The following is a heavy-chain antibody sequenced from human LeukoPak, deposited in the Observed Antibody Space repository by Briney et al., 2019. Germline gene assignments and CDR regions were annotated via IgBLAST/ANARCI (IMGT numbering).Heavy chain of an antibody. Sequence: GGSLRLSCAASGFSFSTYGMQWVRQAPGKGLEWVAFIRYDGNIKYYADSVKGRFTISRDKNTLYLQMNSLRAEDTALYYCAKQSKIRRVTRDPIDYWGQGTLVTVSS. CDR3: AKQSKIRRVTRDPIDY. J-gene: IGHJ4*02. CDR2: IRYDGNIK. CDR1: GFSFSTYG. D-gene: IGHD3-10*01. V-gene: IGHV3-30*02.